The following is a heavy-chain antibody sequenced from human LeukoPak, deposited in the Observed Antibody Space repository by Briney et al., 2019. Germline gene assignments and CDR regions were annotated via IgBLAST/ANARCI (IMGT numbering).Heavy chain of an antibody. CDR3: ARDAVYDFWSGYYYYYYYMDV. J-gene: IGHJ6*03. Sequence: PSETLSLTCSVSGGSISINYYYWSWIRQPAGKGLEWIGRIYTSGSTNYNPSLKSRVTMSVDTSKNQFSLKLSSVTAADTAVYYCARDAVYDFWSGYYYYYYYMDVWGKGTTVTVSS. D-gene: IGHD3-3*01. CDR2: IYTSGST. CDR1: GGSISINYYY. V-gene: IGHV4-61*02.